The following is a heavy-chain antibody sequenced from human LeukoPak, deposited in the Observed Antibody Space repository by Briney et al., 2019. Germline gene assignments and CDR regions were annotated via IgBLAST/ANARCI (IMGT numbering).Heavy chain of an antibody. D-gene: IGHD5-18*01. CDR1: GYTFTGYY. Sequence: ASVKVSCKASGYTFTGYYIHWVRQAPGQGLEWMGWMNPNSGNTGYAQKFQGRVTITRNTSISTAYMELSSLRSEDTAVYYCARGYSYGYAPYWGQGTLVTVSS. CDR3: ARGYSYGYAPY. CDR2: MNPNSGNT. J-gene: IGHJ4*02. V-gene: IGHV1-8*03.